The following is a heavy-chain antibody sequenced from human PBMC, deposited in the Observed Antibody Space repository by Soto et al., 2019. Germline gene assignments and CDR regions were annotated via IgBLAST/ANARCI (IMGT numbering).Heavy chain of an antibody. J-gene: IGHJ4*02. V-gene: IGHV1-3*01. D-gene: IGHD5-18*01. CDR3: ARGLNGYLHYFDY. CDR2: INAGNGNT. CDR1: GYTFTSYA. Sequence: GASVKVSCKASGYTFTSYAMHWERQAPRQRLEWMGWINAGNGNTKYSQKFQGRVTITRDTSASTAYMELSSLRSEDTAVYYCARGLNGYLHYFDYWGQGTPVTVSS.